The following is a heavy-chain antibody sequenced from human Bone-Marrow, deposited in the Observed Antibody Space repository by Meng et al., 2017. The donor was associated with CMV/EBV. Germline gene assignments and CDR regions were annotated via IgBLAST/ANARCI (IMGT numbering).Heavy chain of an antibody. V-gene: IGHV4-39*07. J-gene: IGHJ5*02. CDR1: GGSISSSSYY. CDR2: IYYSGST. D-gene: IGHD2-2*01. CDR3: ARILGYCSSTSCPAEGWFDP. Sequence: SETLSLTCTVSGGSISSSSYYWGWIRQPPGKGLEWIGSIYYSGSTYYNPSLKSRVTISVDTSKNQFSLKLSSVTAADTAVYYCARILGYCSSTSCPAEGWFDPWGRGTLVTVSS.